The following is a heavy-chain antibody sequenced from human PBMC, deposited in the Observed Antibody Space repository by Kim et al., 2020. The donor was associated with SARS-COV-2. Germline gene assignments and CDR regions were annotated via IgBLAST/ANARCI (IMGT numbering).Heavy chain of an antibody. CDR3: ARVPRGYDILLYYYGMDV. J-gene: IGHJ6*02. Sequence: ASVKVSCKASGYTFTSYAMNWVRQAPGQGLEWMGWINTNTGNPTYAQGFTGRFVFSLDTSVSTAYLQISSLKAEDTAVYYCARVPRGYDILLYYYGMDVWGQGTTVTVS. D-gene: IGHD3-9*01. CDR1: GYTFTSYA. V-gene: IGHV7-4-1*02. CDR2: INTNTGNP.